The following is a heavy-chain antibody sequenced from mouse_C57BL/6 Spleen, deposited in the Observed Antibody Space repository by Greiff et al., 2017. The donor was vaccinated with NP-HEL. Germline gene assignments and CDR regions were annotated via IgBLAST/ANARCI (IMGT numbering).Heavy chain of an antibody. J-gene: IGHJ2*01. Sequence: EVQLQQSGAELVRPGASVKLSCTASGFNIKDYYMHWVKQRPEQGLEWIGRIDPEDGDTEYAPKFQGKATMTADTSSNTAYLQLSSLTSEDTAVYYGTARDSNYEEGYYFDYWGQGTTLTVSS. CDR1: GFNIKDYY. CDR3: TARDSNYEEGYYFDY. CDR2: IDPEDGDT. D-gene: IGHD2-5*01. V-gene: IGHV14-1*01.